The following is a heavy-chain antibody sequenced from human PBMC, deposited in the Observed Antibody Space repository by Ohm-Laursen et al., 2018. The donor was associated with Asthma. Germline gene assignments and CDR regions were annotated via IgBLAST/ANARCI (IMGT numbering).Heavy chain of an antibody. CDR3: ARGHSIHYDFWNDAFDI. V-gene: IGHV4-59*01. J-gene: IGHJ3*02. D-gene: IGHD3-3*01. Sequence: PSETLSLTCTVSGGSISSYYWSWIRQPPGKGLEWIGYIYYSGSTNYNPSLKSRVTISVDTSKNQFSLKLSSVTAADTAVYYCARGHSIHYDFWNDAFDIWGQGTMVTVSS. CDR1: GGSISSYY. CDR2: IYYSGST.